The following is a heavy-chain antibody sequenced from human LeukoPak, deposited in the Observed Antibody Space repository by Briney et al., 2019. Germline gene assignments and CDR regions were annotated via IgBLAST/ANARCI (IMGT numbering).Heavy chain of an antibody. D-gene: IGHD2-15*01. Sequence: ASVTVSCKASGYTFSNYGISWVRQAPGQGLEWMGWISGHNGNIIYAQTFQGRVTMTTDTSTNTAYMELRSLRSDDTAVYYCARDRANIVVVFGPTPLLGYWGQGTLISVSS. CDR1: GYTFSNYG. J-gene: IGHJ4*02. CDR3: ARDRANIVVVFGPTPLLGY. V-gene: IGHV1-18*01. CDR2: ISGHNGNI.